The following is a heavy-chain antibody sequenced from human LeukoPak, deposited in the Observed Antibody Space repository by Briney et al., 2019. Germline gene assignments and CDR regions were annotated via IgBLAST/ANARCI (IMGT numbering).Heavy chain of an antibody. Sequence: PGGSLRLSCAASGFTFSDYYMSWIRQAPGKGLEWVAVIWYGGSNKYYADSVKGRFTISRDNSKNTLYLQMNSLRAEDTAVYYCAKGPYYYYMDVWGKGTTVTVSS. CDR3: AKGPYYYYMDV. CDR2: IWYGGSNK. CDR1: GFTFSDYY. V-gene: IGHV3-30*02. J-gene: IGHJ6*03.